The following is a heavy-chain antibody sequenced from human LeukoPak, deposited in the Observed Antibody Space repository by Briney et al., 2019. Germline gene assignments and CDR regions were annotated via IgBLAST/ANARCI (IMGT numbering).Heavy chain of an antibody. D-gene: IGHD5-12*01. V-gene: IGHV1-2*02. J-gene: IGHJ5*02. CDR2: INPNSGGT. Sequence: ASVKVSCKASGYTFTGYYMHWVRQPPGQGLGWLGWINPNSGGTNYARKFQGRVIMTRDTSISTAYMELSRLRSDDPAVYYCARSDDIVATIVGKNWCDPWGQGTLVTVSS. CDR3: ARSDDIVATIVGKNWCDP. CDR1: GYTFTGYY.